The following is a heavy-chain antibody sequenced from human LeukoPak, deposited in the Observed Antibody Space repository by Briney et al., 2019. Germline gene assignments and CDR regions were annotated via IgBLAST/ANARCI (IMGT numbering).Heavy chain of an antibody. V-gene: IGHV3-30*03. J-gene: IGHJ3*02. D-gene: IGHD1-1*01. Sequence: GRSLRLSCAASGFTFSSYGMHWVRQAPGKGLEWVAVISYDGSNKYYADSVKGRFTISRDNSKNTLYLQMNSLRAEDTAVYYCASGRNLDAFDIWGQGTMVTVSS. CDR3: ASGRNLDAFDI. CDR2: ISYDGSNK. CDR1: GFTFSSYG.